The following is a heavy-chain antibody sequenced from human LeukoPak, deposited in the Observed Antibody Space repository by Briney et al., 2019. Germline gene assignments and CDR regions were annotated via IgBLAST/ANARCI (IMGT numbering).Heavy chain of an antibody. Sequence: PGGSLRLSCAASGFTFSNYAMYWVRQAPGTGLEWVSTISGSGGNTYYADSVKGRFTISRDNSKITLYLQMNSLRAEDTAVYYCARDKSYGDSSDYWGQGTLVTVSS. CDR1: GFTFSNYA. CDR2: ISGSGGNT. J-gene: IGHJ4*02. D-gene: IGHD4-17*01. CDR3: ARDKSYGDSSDY. V-gene: IGHV3-23*01.